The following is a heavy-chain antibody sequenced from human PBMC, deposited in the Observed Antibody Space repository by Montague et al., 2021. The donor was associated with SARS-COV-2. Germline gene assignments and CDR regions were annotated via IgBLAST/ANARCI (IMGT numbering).Heavy chain of an antibody. CDR1: GFTFGSYS. CDR3: ARSVHYYDSSGYFDY. D-gene: IGHD3-22*01. Sequence: SLRLSCAASGFTFGSYSMHWVRQAPGKGLEWVAFISYDGSNENFGKSVKGRFTISRDNPKSTMYLQMNSLRAEDTAIYYCARSVHYYDSSGYFDYWGRGTLVAVTS. V-gene: IGHV3-30*04. CDR2: ISYDGSNE. J-gene: IGHJ4*02.